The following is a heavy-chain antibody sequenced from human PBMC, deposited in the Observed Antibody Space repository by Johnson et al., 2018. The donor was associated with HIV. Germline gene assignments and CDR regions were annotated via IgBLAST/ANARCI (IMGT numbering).Heavy chain of an antibody. CDR3: ARGVGSGWYFEIGDDAFDI. CDR1: GFTFDDYG. J-gene: IGHJ3*02. CDR2: IFTVGDV. D-gene: IGHD6-19*01. V-gene: IGHV3-66*01. Sequence: VQLVESGGGVVRPGGSLRLSCAASGFTFDDYGMSWVRQAPGKGLEWVSVIFTVGDVYYADSVKGRFTISRDNSKNTLYLQMNSLRAEDTAVYYCARGVGSGWYFEIGDDAFDIWGQGTMVTVSS.